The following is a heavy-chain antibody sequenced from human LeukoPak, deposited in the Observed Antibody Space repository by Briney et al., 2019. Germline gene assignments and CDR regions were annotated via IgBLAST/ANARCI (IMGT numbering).Heavy chain of an antibody. CDR3: AGEESPVVGANLFDY. J-gene: IGHJ4*02. V-gene: IGHV3-21*01. Sequence: GGSLRLSCAASGFTFSSYSMNWVRQAPGKGLEWVSSISSSSSYIYYADSVKGRFTISRDNAKNSLYLQMNSLRAEDTAVYYCAGEESPVVGANLFDYWGQGTLVTVSS. CDR2: ISSSSSYI. CDR1: GFTFSSYS. D-gene: IGHD1-26*01.